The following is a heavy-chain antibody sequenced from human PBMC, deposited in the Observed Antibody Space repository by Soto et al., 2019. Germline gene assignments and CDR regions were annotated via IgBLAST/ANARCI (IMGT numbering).Heavy chain of an antibody. CDR1: GFTFSSYA. CDR2: ISGSGGST. V-gene: IGHV3-23*01. CDR3: AKTWDIVVVVAATELDY. J-gene: IGHJ4*02. Sequence: GGSLRLSCAASGFTFSSYAMSWVRQAPGKGLEWVSAISGSGGSTYYADSVKGRFTISRDNSKNTLYLQMNSLRAEDTAVYYCAKTWDIVVVVAATELDYWGQGTLVTVSS. D-gene: IGHD2-15*01.